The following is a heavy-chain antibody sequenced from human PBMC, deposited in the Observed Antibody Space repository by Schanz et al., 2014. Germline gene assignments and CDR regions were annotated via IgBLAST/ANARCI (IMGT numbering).Heavy chain of an antibody. CDR2: ITTGGNT. Sequence: VQLVESGGGVVQPGRSLRLSCSASGFTFSTYAMSWARQTPGKGLEWVSSITTGGNTYYRDSVKGRFTVSRDNSKNTVYLEMNSLRTEDTAVYYCVKGTDARWGQGTLVTVSS. J-gene: IGHJ4*02. V-gene: IGHV3-23*04. CDR1: GFTFSTYA. CDR3: VKGTDAR.